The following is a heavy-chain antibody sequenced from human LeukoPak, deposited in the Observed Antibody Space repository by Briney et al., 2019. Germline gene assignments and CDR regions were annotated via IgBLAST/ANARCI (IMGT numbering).Heavy chain of an antibody. CDR1: GFTFSSYA. Sequence: GGSLRLSCAASGFTFSSYAMHWVRQAPGKGLEWVAVISYDGSNKYYADSVKGRFTISRDNSKNTLYLQMNSLRAEDTAVYYCAREVYGDFGFDYWGQGTLVTVSS. J-gene: IGHJ4*02. D-gene: IGHD4-17*01. V-gene: IGHV3-30-3*01. CDR3: AREVYGDFGFDY. CDR2: ISYDGSNK.